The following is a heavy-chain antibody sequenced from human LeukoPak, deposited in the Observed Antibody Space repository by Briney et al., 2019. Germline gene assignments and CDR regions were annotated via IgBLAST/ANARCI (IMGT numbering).Heavy chain of an antibody. Sequence: ASVKVSCKASGYTFSYDINWVRQATGQGLEWMGWMNPNSGNTGYAQKFQGRVTMTRNTSISTAYMELSSLRSDDTAVYYCARRIGGGPPPDYWGQGTLVTVSS. CDR3: ARRIGGGPPPDY. CDR1: GYTFSYD. D-gene: IGHD2-15*01. CDR2: MNPNSGNT. J-gene: IGHJ4*02. V-gene: IGHV1-8*01.